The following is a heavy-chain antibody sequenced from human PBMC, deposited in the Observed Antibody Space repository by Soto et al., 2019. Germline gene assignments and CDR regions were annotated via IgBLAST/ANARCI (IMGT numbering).Heavy chain of an antibody. J-gene: IGHJ4*02. CDR1: GYTFTGYY. V-gene: IGHV1-2*02. CDR2: INPNSGGT. CDR3: ARAVPQILLGY. Sequence: QVQLVQSGAEVKKPGASVKVSCKASGYTFTGYYMHWVRQAPGQGLEWMGWINPNSGGTIYAQKFQGRVTMTRGTSISTAYMELSRLRSDDTAVYYCARAVPQILLGYWGQGALVTVSS. D-gene: IGHD2-2*01.